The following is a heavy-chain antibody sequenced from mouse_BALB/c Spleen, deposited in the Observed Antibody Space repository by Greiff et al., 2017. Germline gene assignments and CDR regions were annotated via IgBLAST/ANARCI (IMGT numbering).Heavy chain of an antibody. J-gene: IGHJ4*01. CDR3: ARRPTPYAMDY. V-gene: IGHV5-17*02. Sequence: EVQGVESGGGLVQPGGSRKLSCAASGFTFSSFGMHWVRQAPEKGLEWVAYISSGSSTIYYADTVKGRFTISRDNPKNTLFLQMTSLRSEDTAMYYCARRPTPYAMDYWGQGTSVTVSS. CDR1: GFTFSSFG. CDR2: ISSGSSTI.